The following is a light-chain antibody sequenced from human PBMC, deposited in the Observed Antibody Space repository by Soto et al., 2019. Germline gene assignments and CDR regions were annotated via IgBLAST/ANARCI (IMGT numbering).Light chain of an antibody. V-gene: IGKV1-33*01. Sequence: DIQMTQSPSSLSASVGDRVTITCQASQDINNSLNWYQQRPGKPPKLLIYDASNLETGVPSRFSGSGSGTDFSFTITSLQPEDIATYYCQKYENLITFGQGTRLEIK. CDR3: QKYENLIT. CDR2: DAS. J-gene: IGKJ5*01. CDR1: QDINNS.